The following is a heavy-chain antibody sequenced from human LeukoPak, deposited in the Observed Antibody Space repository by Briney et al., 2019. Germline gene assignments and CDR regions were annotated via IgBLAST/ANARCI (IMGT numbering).Heavy chain of an antibody. J-gene: IGHJ6*02. Sequence: AASVKVSCKASGGTFSSYAISWVRQAPGQGLEWMGRIIPILGIANYAQKFQGRVTITADKSTSTAYMELSSLRSEDTAVYYCARASRIGRYYYYGMDVWGQGTTVTVSS. D-gene: IGHD3-10*01. V-gene: IGHV1-69*04. CDR3: ARASRIGRYYYYGMDV. CDR1: GGTFSSYA. CDR2: IIPILGIA.